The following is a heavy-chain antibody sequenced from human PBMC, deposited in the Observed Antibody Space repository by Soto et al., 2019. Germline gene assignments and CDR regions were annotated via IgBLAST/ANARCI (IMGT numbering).Heavy chain of an antibody. CDR1: GFTFSSYA. J-gene: IGHJ4*02. CDR2: ISGSGGST. D-gene: IGHD3-3*01. Sequence: GGSLRLSCAASGFTFSSYAMSWVRQAPGKGLEWVSAISGSGGSTYYADSVKGRFTISRDNSKNTLYLQMNSLRAEDTAVYYCARGEAYYDFWSGYPHFDYWGQGTLVTVSS. V-gene: IGHV3-23*01. CDR3: ARGEAYYDFWSGYPHFDY.